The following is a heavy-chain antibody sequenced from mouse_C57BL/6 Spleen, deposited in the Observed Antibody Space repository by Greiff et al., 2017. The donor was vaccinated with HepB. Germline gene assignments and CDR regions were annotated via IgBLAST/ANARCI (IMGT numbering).Heavy chain of an antibody. D-gene: IGHD2-3*01. J-gene: IGHJ2*01. V-gene: IGHV1-74*01. Sequence: VQLQQPGAELVKPGASVKVSCKASGYTFTSYWMHWVKQRPGQGLEWIGRIHPSDSDTNYNQKFKGKATLTVDKSSSTAYMQLSSLTSEDSAVYYCAMGEPDGYPYFDYWGQGTTLTVSS. CDR1: GYTFTSYW. CDR3: AMGEPDGYPYFDY. CDR2: IHPSDSDT.